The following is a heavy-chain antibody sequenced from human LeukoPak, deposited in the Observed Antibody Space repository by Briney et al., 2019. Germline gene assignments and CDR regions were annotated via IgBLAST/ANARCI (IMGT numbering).Heavy chain of an antibody. CDR2: INPNSGGR. CDR3: ARVRSIPYSSSWYEDYHSGMDV. CDR1: GYTFIDYY. Sequence: ASVKVSCKASGYTFIDYYVHWVRQAPGQGLEWMGRINPNSGGRNSAQKFQGRVTMTRDTSISTAYMELRSLRSDDTAIYYCARVRSIPYSSSWYEDYHSGMDVWGQGTTVTVSS. D-gene: IGHD6-13*01. V-gene: IGHV1-2*06. J-gene: IGHJ6*02.